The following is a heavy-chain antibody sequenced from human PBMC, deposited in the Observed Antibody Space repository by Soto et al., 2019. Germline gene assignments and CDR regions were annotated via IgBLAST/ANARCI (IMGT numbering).Heavy chain of an antibody. Sequence: ASVKVSCKASGYTFTSYDINWVRQATGQGLEWMGWMNPNSGNTGYAQKFQGRVTMTRNTSISTAYMELSSLRSEDTAVYYCARRVQLVLFGYYYYYMDVWGKGTTVTGSS. CDR3: ARRVQLVLFGYYYYYMDV. CDR2: MNPNSGNT. D-gene: IGHD6-6*01. CDR1: GYTFTSYD. V-gene: IGHV1-8*01. J-gene: IGHJ6*03.